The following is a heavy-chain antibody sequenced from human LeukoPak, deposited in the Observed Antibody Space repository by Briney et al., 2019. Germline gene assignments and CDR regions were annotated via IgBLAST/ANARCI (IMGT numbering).Heavy chain of an antibody. J-gene: IGHJ4*02. V-gene: IGHV3-7*03. CDR1: GFTFSDYW. CDR2: IKLDGSEK. CDR3: ARDQYDTWSRRGNFDS. D-gene: IGHD3/OR15-3a*01. Sequence: GGSLRLSCAASGFTFSDYWMSWVRQAPGKGLEWVANIKLDGSEKNYVDSVKGRFTISRDNTKNSLYLQMNSLRAEDTAVFYCARDQYDTWSRRGNFDSWGQGTLVIVSS.